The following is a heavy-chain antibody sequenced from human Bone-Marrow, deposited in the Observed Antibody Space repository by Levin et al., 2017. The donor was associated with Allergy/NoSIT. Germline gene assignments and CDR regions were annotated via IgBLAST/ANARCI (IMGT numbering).Heavy chain of an antibody. Sequence: PGGSLRLSCAASGFTFSDYYMSWIRQAPGKGLEWVSYISSSGSTIYYADSVKGRFTISRDNAKNSLYLQMNSLRAEDTAVYYCARAYSSSRGMTIDPWGQGTLVTVSS. CDR1: GFTFSDYY. CDR3: ARAYSSSRGMTIDP. CDR2: ISSSGSTI. D-gene: IGHD6-6*01. V-gene: IGHV3-11*01. J-gene: IGHJ5*02.